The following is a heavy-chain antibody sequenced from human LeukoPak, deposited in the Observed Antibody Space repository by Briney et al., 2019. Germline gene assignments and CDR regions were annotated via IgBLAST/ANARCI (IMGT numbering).Heavy chain of an antibody. Sequence: SETLSLTCTVSGGSINSSNYYWDWIRQPPGKGLEWIGSIYYSGSTFYKTSLKSRVTISVDASKNHFSLKMTSLTAADTAVYFCARHGGLVGVVQAFDPWGQGTLVTVSS. V-gene: IGHV4-39*01. CDR3: ARHGGLVGVVQAFDP. CDR1: GGSINSSNYY. CDR2: IYYSGST. J-gene: IGHJ5*02. D-gene: IGHD4-23*01.